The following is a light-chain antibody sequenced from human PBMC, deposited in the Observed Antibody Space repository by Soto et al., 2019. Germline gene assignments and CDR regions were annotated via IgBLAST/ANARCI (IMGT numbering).Light chain of an antibody. CDR3: QQYGSSSIT. CDR2: GTS. CDR1: RSVSSSY. V-gene: IGKV3-20*01. J-gene: IGKJ5*01. Sequence: EIVLTQSPGTLSLSPGERATLSGRASRSVSSSYLAWYQQTTGKAPRLLIYGTSSRATGIPDRFSGRGSGTDFTLTISRLETEDFEVYYCQQYGSSSITFGQGTRLEIK.